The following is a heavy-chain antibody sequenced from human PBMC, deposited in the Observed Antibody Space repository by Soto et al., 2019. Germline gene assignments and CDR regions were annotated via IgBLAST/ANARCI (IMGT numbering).Heavy chain of an antibody. J-gene: IGHJ6*02. D-gene: IGHD2-2*01. CDR3: AKDRALENQTPYGMDV. V-gene: IGHV3-23*01. CDR2: ISGRGDHR. CDR1: PITVYNFAA. Sequence: EMQLLESGGGLGQPGGSLRLSCVASPITVYNFAAMSWVRQTPERGLEWVSTISGRGDHRYYADSVKGRFTISRDNSKNRLYLQRDGLRVDDTAVYYCAKDRALENQTPYGMDVWGQGPRSPS.